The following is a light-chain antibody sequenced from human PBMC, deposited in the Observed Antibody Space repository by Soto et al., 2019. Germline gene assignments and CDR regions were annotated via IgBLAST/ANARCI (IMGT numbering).Light chain of an antibody. CDR3: QQYNSYPRT. V-gene: IGKV1-5*01. J-gene: IGKJ1*01. CDR1: QNIRRR. Sequence: QITQAPSTLSASLGDRVTITCGASQNIRRRLAWFQQKPGKAPKLLIYDASSLESGVPSRFSGSGSGTEGTLTISSLKTDDVATYDGQQYNSYPRTFGQGTKVDTK. CDR2: DAS.